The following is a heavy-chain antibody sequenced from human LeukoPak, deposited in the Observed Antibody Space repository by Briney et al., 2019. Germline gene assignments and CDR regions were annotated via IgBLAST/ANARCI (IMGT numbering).Heavy chain of an antibody. V-gene: IGHV3-74*01. CDR3: VRDGYSYGFMLAFDI. CDR2: INSDGSST. D-gene: IGHD5-18*01. J-gene: IGHJ3*02. Sequence: GGSLRLSCAASGFTFSGYWMHGVRQAPGKGLVWVSRINSDGSSTSYADSVKGRFTISRDSAKNTLYLQMNSLRAEDTAVYYCVRDGYSYGFMLAFDIWGLGTRVTVSS. CDR1: GFTFSGYW.